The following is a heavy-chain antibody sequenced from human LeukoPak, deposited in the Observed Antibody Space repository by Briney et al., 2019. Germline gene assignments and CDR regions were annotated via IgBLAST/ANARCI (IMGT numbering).Heavy chain of an antibody. CDR3: VRGTEYDLLSGKNVGQFYFEY. V-gene: IGHV3-21*01. CDR2: ISSSGAYI. Sequence: GGSLRLSCVASGFTYRSYSLNWVRQAAGKGLEWVSSISSSGAYIYYADSFKGRFTIPRDKPKDSVYLPMNGLRDDNSAVYYCVRGTEYDLLSGKNVGQFYFEYWGQGTLVTVSS. D-gene: IGHD3-3*01. CDR1: GFTYRSYS. J-gene: IGHJ4*02.